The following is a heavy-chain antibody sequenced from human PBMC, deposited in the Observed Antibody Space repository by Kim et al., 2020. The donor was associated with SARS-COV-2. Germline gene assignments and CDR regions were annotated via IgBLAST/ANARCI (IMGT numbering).Heavy chain of an antibody. J-gene: IGHJ3*02. CDR3: ARGPNSSGYYYHFAFDI. V-gene: IGHV1-2*04. CDR1: GYTFTGYY. D-gene: IGHD3-22*01. Sequence: ASVKVSCKASGYTFTGYYMHWVRQAPGQGLEWMGWINPNSGGTNYAQKFQGWVTMTRDTSISTAYMELSRLRSDDMAVYYCARGPNSSGYYYHFAFDIWGQGTMVTVSS. CDR2: INPNSGGT.